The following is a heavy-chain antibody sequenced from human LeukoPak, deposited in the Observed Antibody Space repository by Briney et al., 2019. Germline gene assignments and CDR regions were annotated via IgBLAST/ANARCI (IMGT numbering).Heavy chain of an antibody. CDR1: GFSLSTLGVR. V-gene: IGHV2-5*02. CDR3: AHWHSSGSFYGMDV. D-gene: IGHD3-10*01. CDR2: IHWDDDK. Sequence: SGPTLVNPTQTLTLTCTFSGFSLSTLGVRVGSIRQPPGKALERLALIHWDDDKRYSPSLKSRLTITKDSSKYQVVLTMTNMDPVDTATYYCAHWHSSGSFYGMDVWGQGTTVTVSS. J-gene: IGHJ6*02.